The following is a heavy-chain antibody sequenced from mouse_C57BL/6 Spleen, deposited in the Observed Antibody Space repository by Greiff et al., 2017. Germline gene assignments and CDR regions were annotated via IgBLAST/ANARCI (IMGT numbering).Heavy chain of an antibody. CDR2: IYPGDGDT. CDR3: ARSKELPFDY. J-gene: IGHJ2*01. CDR1: GYAFSSSW. V-gene: IGHV1-82*01. D-gene: IGHD2-1*01. Sequence: QVQLQQSGPELVKPGASVKISCKASGYAFSSSWMNWVKQKPGKGLEWIGRIYPGDGDTNYNGKFTGKATLTADKSTSTAYMQLSSLTSEDSAVYCCARSKELPFDYWGQGTTLTVSA.